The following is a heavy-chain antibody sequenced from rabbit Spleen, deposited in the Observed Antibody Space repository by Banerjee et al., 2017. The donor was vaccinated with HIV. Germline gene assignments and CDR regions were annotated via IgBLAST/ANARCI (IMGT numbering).Heavy chain of an antibody. Sequence: QSVEESGGRLVTPGTPLTLTCTLSGFSLSKYTIMWVRQAPGKGLEWIACINIVTGKTVYASWAKGRFIMSRTSSTTVFLQMTSLTAADTATYFCARDLAGVIGWNFNLWGPGTLVTVS. CDR1: GFSLSKYT. CDR3: ARDLAGVIGWNFNL. J-gene: IGHJ4*01. V-gene: IGHV1S69*01. CDR2: INIVTGKT. D-gene: IGHD4-1*01.